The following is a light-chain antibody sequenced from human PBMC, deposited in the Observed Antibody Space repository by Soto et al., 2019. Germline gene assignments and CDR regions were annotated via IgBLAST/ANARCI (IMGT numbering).Light chain of an antibody. CDR1: SSDVGGYNH. V-gene: IGLV2-14*01. CDR2: EVS. Sequence: QSALTQPASVSGSPGQSITISCTGTSSDVGGYNHVSWYQHHPGKAPKLMIYEVSNRPSGVSNRFSGSKSGNTASLTISWLQAEDEANDYCTSYTSSSTWVFGGGTTLTVL. J-gene: IGLJ3*02. CDR3: TSYTSSSTWV.